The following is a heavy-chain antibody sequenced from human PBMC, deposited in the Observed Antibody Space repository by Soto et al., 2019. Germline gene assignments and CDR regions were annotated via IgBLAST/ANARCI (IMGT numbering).Heavy chain of an antibody. CDR1: GGSISSSSYY. D-gene: IGHD3-10*01. Sequence: QLQLQESGPGLVKPSETLSLTCTVSGGSISSSSYYWGWIRQPPGKGLEWIGSIYYSGSTYYNPSINHRLTISVETSKNHFSLKLSSVTAADTAVYYCARRWGVNMEPTFNWFDPWGQGTLVTVSS. J-gene: IGHJ5*02. CDR3: ARRWGVNMEPTFNWFDP. CDR2: IYYSGST. V-gene: IGHV4-39*01.